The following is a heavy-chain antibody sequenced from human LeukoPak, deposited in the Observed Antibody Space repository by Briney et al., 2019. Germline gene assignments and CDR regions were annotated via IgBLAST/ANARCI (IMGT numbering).Heavy chain of an antibody. V-gene: IGHV5-51*01. Sequence: GESLKISCKSSKYSFTSYWVAWVRQMPGKGLEWMGIIYPGDSDTRYSPSFQGQVTISADKSISTAYLQWSSLKASDTAMYYCARHNVSYYDSSGYHDAFDIWGQGTVVTVSS. CDR1: KYSFTSYW. CDR2: IYPGDSDT. CDR3: ARHNVSYYDSSGYHDAFDI. D-gene: IGHD3-22*01. J-gene: IGHJ3*02.